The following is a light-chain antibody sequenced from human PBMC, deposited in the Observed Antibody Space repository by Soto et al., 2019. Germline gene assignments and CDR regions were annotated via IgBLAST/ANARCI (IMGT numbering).Light chain of an antibody. Sequence: EVTQSPSSLSASVGDRVTITCQASQDISNYLNWYQQKPGKAPKLLIYDASNLETGVPSRFSGSGSGTDFTFTISSLQAEDIVRYYCQLYDNLPLTFGGGSK. CDR1: QDISNY. CDR2: DAS. V-gene: IGKV1-33*01. CDR3: QLYDNLPLT. J-gene: IGKJ4*01.